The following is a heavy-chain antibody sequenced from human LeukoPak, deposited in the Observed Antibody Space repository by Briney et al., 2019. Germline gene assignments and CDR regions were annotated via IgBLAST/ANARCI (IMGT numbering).Heavy chain of an antibody. CDR3: ARRGGTATHFDY. CDR1: GGSISSSSYY. CDR2: IYYTGST. J-gene: IGHJ4*02. V-gene: IGHV4-39*01. Sequence: SETLSLTCTVSGGSISSSSYYWGWLRQPPGKGLEWIGSIYYTGSTYYNPSLKSRVTISVDTSKNQFSLKLRSVTAADAAVYYCARRGGTATHFDYWGQGTLVTVSS. D-gene: IGHD1-1*01.